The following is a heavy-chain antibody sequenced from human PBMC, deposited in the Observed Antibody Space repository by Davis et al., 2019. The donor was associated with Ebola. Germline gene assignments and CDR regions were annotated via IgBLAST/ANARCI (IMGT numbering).Heavy chain of an antibody. Sequence: HSQTLSLTCAISGDSVSTAGWNWIRQSPSRGLEWLGRTYYKSKWYNDYAVSVKSRITINPDISTNQLSLQLNSVTPEDTAVYYCVRGWGRSGLDVWGQGTTVTVSS. CDR2: TYYKSKWYN. D-gene: IGHD3-16*01. CDR1: GDSVSTAG. V-gene: IGHV6-1*01. J-gene: IGHJ6*02. CDR3: VRGWGRSGLDV.